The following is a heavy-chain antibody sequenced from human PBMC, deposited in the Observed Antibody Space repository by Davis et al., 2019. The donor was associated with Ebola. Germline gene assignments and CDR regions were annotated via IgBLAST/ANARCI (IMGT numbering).Heavy chain of an antibody. CDR1: GGYISGYY. CDR2: LFHAGGT. J-gene: IGHJ4*02. CDR3: ARDRSDDILTQYFDY. V-gene: IGHV4-59*12. D-gene: IGHD3-9*01. Sequence: SETLSLTCTVSGGYISGYYWSWIRQPPGKGLEWIGNLFHAGGTNYSPSLKSRLTISVDTSKNQFSLELSSVTAADTAVYYCARDRSDDILTQYFDYWGQGTLVTVSS.